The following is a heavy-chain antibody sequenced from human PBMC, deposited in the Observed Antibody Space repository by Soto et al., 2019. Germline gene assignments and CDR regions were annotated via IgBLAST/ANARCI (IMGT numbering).Heavy chain of an antibody. D-gene: IGHD5-12*01. J-gene: IGHJ4*02. CDR3: AALSGYDTIDY. V-gene: IGHV3-30*03. Sequence: QVQLVESGGGVVQPGRSLRLSCAASGFTFSSYGMHWVRQAPGKGLEWVAVISYDGSNKYYADSVKGRFTISRDNSKNTLYLQRNRLRAEDTAVYYCAALSGYDTIDYWGQGTLVTVSS. CDR1: GFTFSSYG. CDR2: ISYDGSNK.